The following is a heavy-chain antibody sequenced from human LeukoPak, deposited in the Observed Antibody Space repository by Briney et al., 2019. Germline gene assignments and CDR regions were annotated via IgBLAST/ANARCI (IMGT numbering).Heavy chain of an antibody. J-gene: IGHJ3*02. V-gene: IGHV4-34*01. Sequence: PSETLSLTCAVYGGSFSGYYWSWIRQPPGKGLEWIGEINHSGSSNCNPSLKSRVTISVDTSKNQFSLKLSSVTAADTAVYYCARAPVERRRNAFDIWGQGTMVTVSS. D-gene: IGHD5-24*01. CDR1: GGSFSGYY. CDR2: INHSGSS. CDR3: ARAPVERRRNAFDI.